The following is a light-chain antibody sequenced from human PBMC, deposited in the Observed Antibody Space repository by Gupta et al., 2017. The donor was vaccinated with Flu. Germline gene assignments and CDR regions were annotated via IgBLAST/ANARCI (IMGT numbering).Light chain of an antibody. V-gene: IGKV1-12*01. CDR2: STS. J-gene: IGKJ4*01. CDR3: QQANNLPLT. CDR1: QSTSR. Sequence: GDRVIITWRASQSTSRLAWYQQQPGKAPNLLIYSTSSLESGVPSRFSGSGSGTDFTPTISGLQPEDFATYYCQQANNLPLTFGGGTMVEIK.